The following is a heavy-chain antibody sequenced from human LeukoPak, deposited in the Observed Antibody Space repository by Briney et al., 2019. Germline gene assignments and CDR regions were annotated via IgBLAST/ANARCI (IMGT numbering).Heavy chain of an antibody. V-gene: IGHV5-10-1*01. D-gene: IGHD3-9*01. CDR3: ARLEPYYDILTGYYTY. CDR2: IDPSDSYA. J-gene: IGHJ4*02. CDR1: GYSFTSYW. Sequence: GESLQISCKGSGYSFTSYWISWVRQMPGKGLEWMGRIDPSDSYANYSPSFQGHVTISADKSISTAYLQLSSLKASDTAMYYCARLEPYYDILTGYYTYWGQGTLVTVSS.